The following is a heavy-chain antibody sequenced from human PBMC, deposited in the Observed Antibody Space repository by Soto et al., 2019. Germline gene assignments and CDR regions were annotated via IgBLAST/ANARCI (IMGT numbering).Heavy chain of an antibody. V-gene: IGHV3-21*04. CDR3: SREVQPVFRREYDY. CDR2: ISGSGSP. CDR1: GFTFISHT. J-gene: IGHJ4*02. Sequence: EVQLVESGGGLVKPGGSLRLSCAVSGFTFISHTLNWVRQAPGKGLEWVSSISGSGSPYYADSVKGRFTISRDNAQTSLFLKRGSLRAEDTAVYYCSREVQPVFRREYDYWGRGPLVTVSS.